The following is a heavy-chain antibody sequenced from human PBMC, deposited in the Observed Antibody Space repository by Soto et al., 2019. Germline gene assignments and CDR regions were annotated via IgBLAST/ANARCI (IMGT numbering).Heavy chain of an antibody. CDR3: ARSQGGSSSLDIYYYYYYVVDV. CDR1: GGTFSTYA. V-gene: IGHV1-69*01. J-gene: IGHJ6*02. Sequence: QVQLVQSGAEVKKPGSSVKVSCKAPGGTFSTYAISWVRQAPGQGLEWMGGVIPIFGTPKYAQKFQGRVTITADESTSTGYMELRSRRSEDTAVYYCARSQGGSSSLDIYYYYYYVVDVWDQGTTVTVSS. CDR2: VIPIFGTP. D-gene: IGHD2-15*01.